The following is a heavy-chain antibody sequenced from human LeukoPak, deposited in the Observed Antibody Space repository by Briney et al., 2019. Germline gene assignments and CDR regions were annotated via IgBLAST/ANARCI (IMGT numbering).Heavy chain of an antibody. V-gene: IGHV4-4*07. CDR3: ARYSGSESGFDY. CDR2: VYSSGTT. Sequence: SETLSLTCTVSGGAINNYYWSWIRQSAGKGLEWIGRVYSSGTTNYNPSLKSRVTISIGKSKKQFSLNLKSVTAADTAVYYCARYSGSESGFDYWGQGTLVSVYS. J-gene: IGHJ4*02. CDR1: GGAINNYY. D-gene: IGHD1-26*01.